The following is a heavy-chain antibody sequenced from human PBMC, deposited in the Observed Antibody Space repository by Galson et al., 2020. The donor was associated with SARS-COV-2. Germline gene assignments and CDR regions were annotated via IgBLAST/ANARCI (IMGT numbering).Heavy chain of an antibody. D-gene: IGHD1-26*01. CDR1: GFTFSSYA. J-gene: IGHJ3*02. V-gene: IGHV3-30*04. Sequence: GGSLRLSCAASGFTFSSYAMHWVRQAPGKGLQWVAVISYDGSNKYYADSVKGRFTISRDNSKNTLFLQMNSLRAEDTAVYYCARARSGSDREAFDIWGQGTMGTASS. CDR3: ARARSGSDREAFDI. CDR2: ISYDGSNK.